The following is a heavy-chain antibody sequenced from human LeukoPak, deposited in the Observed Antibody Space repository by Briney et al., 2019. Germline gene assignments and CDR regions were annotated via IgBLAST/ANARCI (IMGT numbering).Heavy chain of an antibody. J-gene: IGHJ4*02. D-gene: IGHD6-13*01. V-gene: IGHV4-59*01. CDR1: GGSISSYY. Sequence: SETLSLTCTVSGGSISSYYWSWVRQPPGKGLEWIGYIYYSGSTNYNPSLKSRVTISVDTSKNQSSLKLSSVTAADTAVYYCARYFRSSSGSNFDYWGQGTLVTVSS. CDR2: IYYSGST. CDR3: ARYFRSSSGSNFDY.